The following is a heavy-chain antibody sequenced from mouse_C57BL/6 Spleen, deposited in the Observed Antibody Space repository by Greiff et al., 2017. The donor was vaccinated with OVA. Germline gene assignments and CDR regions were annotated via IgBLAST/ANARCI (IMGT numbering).Heavy chain of an antibody. Sequence: VQLQESGPELVKPGASVKISCKASGYAFSSSWMNWVKQRPGKGLEWIGRIYPGAGDTNSNGKFKGKATLTADKSSSTAYMQRSSLTYEDSAVYFCAREGPAGFAYWGQGTLVTVSA. CDR3: AREGPAGFAY. V-gene: IGHV1-82*01. D-gene: IGHD3-3*01. J-gene: IGHJ3*01. CDR2: IYPGAGDT. CDR1: GYAFSSSW.